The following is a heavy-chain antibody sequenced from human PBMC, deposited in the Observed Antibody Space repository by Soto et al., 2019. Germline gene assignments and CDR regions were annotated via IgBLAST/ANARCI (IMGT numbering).Heavy chain of an antibody. J-gene: IGHJ1*01. D-gene: IGHD1-26*01. V-gene: IGHV4-38-2*01. CDR2: IYRSGTT. Sequence: LSLTCVVSNFSISSGYYWGWIRQSPGKGLEWIASIYRSGTTSYNPSLKSRVTISVDPSKNQFSLMMTAVTAADTAVYYCARTNSGNYYSVFSFWGRGYLVTVSS. CDR3: ARTNSGNYYSVFSF. CDR1: NFSISSGYY.